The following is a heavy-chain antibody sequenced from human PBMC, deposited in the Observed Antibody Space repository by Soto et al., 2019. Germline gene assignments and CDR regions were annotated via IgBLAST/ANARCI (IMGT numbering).Heavy chain of an antibody. V-gene: IGHV4-30-4*01. J-gene: IGHJ4*02. CDR2: IYYSGSA. CDR1: GGSISSGDYY. D-gene: IGHD1-26*01. CDR3: ARGTGVDGSHYFDY. Sequence: LTCTVSGGSISSGDYYWSWIRQPPGKGLEWIGYIYYSGSAYYNASLKSRVTISIDTSRNQFSLRLTSVTAADTAVFYCARGTGVDGSHYFDYWGQGTLVTVSS.